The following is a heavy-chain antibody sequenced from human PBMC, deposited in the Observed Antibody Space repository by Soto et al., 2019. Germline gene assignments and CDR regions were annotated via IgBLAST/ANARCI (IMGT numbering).Heavy chain of an antibody. CDR2: IIPIFGTA. CDR1: GGTFSSYA. J-gene: IGHJ5*02. Sequence: QVQLVQSGAEVKKPGSSVKVSCKASGGTFSSYAISWVRQAPGQGLEWMGGIIPIFGTANYAQKFQGRVTITADESTSTAYMELSSIRSDETAMYSCARRRERGYSYEFGAWGQGSLVTAS. D-gene: IGHD5-18*01. V-gene: IGHV1-69*01. CDR3: ARRRERGYSYEFGA.